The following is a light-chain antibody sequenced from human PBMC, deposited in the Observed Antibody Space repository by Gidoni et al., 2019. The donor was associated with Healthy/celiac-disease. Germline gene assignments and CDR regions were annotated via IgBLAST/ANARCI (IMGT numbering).Light chain of an antibody. V-gene: IGKV3-15*01. CDR1: QSVSSK. CDR2: GAS. J-gene: IGKJ1*01. Sequence: EIVMTQSPATLSVSPGERATLSCRASQSVSSKLAWYQQKPGQAPRLLIYGASTRATGIPARFSGSGSGTEFTLTISSLQSEDFAVYYCQQYNNWPRTFXQXTKVEIK. CDR3: QQYNNWPRT.